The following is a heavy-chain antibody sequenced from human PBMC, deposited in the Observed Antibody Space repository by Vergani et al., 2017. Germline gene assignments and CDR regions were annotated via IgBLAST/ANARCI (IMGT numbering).Heavy chain of an antibody. Sequence: QVQLVESGGGLVKPGGSLRLTCAASGFTFSDYYMSWIRQAPGKGLGWVSYISSSGSTIYYADSVKGRFTISRDNATNSLYLQMNSLRAEDTAVYYCAIDIVLEFCGGYNYFDWWRQGSLVTVSS. CDR1: GFTFSDYY. CDR3: AIDIVLEFCGGYNYFDW. V-gene: IGHV3-11*01. D-gene: IGHD3-3*01. CDR2: ISSSGSTI. J-gene: IGHJ4*02.